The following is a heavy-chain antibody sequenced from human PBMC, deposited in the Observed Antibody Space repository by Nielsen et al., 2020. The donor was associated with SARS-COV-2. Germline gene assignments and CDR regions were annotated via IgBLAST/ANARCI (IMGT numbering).Heavy chain of an antibody. J-gene: IGHJ6*02. D-gene: IGHD3-10*01. CDR3: ARPRYYYGSGSYYYYYGMDV. CDR1: GYTFTSYV. CDR2: INTNTGNP. Sequence: ASVKVSCKASGYTFTSYVMNWVRQAPGQGLEWMGWINTNTGNPTYAQGFTGRFVFSLDTSVSTAYLQISSLKAEDTAVYYCARPRYYYGSGSYYYYYGMDVWGQGTTVTVSS. V-gene: IGHV7-4-1*02.